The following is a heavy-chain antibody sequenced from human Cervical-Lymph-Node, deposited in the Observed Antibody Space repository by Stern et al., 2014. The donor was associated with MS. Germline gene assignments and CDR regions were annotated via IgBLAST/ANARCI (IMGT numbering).Heavy chain of an antibody. V-gene: IGHV2-5*02. J-gene: IGHJ4*02. CDR2: IYWDDDK. CDR1: GFALSTGGVS. D-gene: IGHD3-3*02. CDR3: EHTAAFTRPGAVDY. Sequence: QITLKESGPTLVKPTQTLTMTCTFSGFALSTGGVSVNWIRQPPGKALEWLALIYWDDDKRFSPSLKNRLTIIKAPSKNPHVLTLTDMHPVDTAAYYGEHTAAFTRPGAVDYWGQGTLVTVSS.